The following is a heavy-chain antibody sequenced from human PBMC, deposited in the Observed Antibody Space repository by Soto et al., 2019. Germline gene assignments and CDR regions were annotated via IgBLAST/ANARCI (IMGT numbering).Heavy chain of an antibody. J-gene: IGHJ4*02. CDR2: INPSGGST. V-gene: IGHV1-46*01. CDR3: ARDEADPQGGGISGLDY. D-gene: IGHD2-21*01. CDR1: GYTFTSYY. Sequence: QVQLVQSGAEVKKPGASVKVSCKASGYTFTSYYMHWVRQAPGQGLEWMGIINPSGGSTSYAQKFQGRVTMTRDTSTSTVYMELSSLRAEDTAVYYCARDEADPQGGGISGLDYWGQGTLVTVSS.